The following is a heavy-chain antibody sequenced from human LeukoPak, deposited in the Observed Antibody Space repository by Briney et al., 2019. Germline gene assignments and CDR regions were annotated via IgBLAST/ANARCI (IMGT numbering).Heavy chain of an antibody. D-gene: IGHD3-10*01. J-gene: IGHJ5*02. Sequence: SETLSLTCTVSGGSISSSSYYWGWIRQPPGKGLEWIGSIYYSGSTYYNPSLKSRVTISVDTSKNQFSLKLSSVTAADTAVYYCARGLLWFGELLDWFDPWGQETLVTVSS. CDR1: GGSISSSSYY. CDR3: ARGLLWFGELLDWFDP. CDR2: IYYSGST. V-gene: IGHV4-39*01.